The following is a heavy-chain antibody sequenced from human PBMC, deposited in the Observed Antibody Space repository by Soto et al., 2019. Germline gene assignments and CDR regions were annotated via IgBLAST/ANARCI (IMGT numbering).Heavy chain of an antibody. V-gene: IGHV4-59*08. D-gene: IGHD7-27*01. CDR1: SGPSRSYN. Sequence: QVQLQQSGPRLVKPSETLSLTCTVSSGPSRSYNWGWIRQSPRRGLEWIGYVYYTGDTAYNPSLKSRVTISADTATNTISLILSSVTAADAAVYYCVRLGIDSPHGLADVWGQGTKVTVSS. CDR3: VRLGIDSPHGLADV. J-gene: IGHJ6*02. CDR2: VYYTGDT.